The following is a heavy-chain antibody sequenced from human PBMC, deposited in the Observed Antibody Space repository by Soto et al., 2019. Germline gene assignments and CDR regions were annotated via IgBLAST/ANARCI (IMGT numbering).Heavy chain of an antibody. CDR2: IFSNDEK. D-gene: IGHD6-13*01. CDR3: ARSTRSSSWTGINAFDI. Sequence: QVTFKESGPVLVKPTATLTLTFTVSGFSLSTARIGVSWIRQPPGKALEWLAHIFSNDEKSYSKSLKSRITISKDTPKRQVVLTMTNMDPVDTATYYCARSTRSSSWTGINAFDIGGQGTMVTVSS. V-gene: IGHV2-26*01. J-gene: IGHJ3*02. CDR1: GFSLSTARIG.